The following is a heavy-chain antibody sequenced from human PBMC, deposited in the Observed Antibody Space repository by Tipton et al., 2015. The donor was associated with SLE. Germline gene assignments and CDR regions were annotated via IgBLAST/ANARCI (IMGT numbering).Heavy chain of an antibody. Sequence: SLRLSCAASGFTSSSYWMSWVRRAPGKGLEWVANIKPDGSEGFYVESVKGRFTISRDNAQDSLYLQMNSLRAEDTAVYYCARGDFVGAAFVDAFDIWGQGTVVTVSS. CDR3: ARGDFVGAAFVDAFDI. CDR1: GFTSSSYW. V-gene: IGHV3-7*01. CDR2: IKPDGSEG. J-gene: IGHJ3*02. D-gene: IGHD1-26*01.